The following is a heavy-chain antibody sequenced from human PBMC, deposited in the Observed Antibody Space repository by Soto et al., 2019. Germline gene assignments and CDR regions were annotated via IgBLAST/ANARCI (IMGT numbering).Heavy chain of an antibody. CDR2: INHSGST. Sequence: SLTCAVYGGSFSGYYWSWIRQPPGKGLEWIGEINHSGSTNYNPSLKSRVTISVDTSKNQFSLKLSSVTAADTAVYYCAGHMYYYDSSGYYFVGHGAPNYYYGMDVWGQGTTVTVSS. D-gene: IGHD3-22*01. CDR3: AGHMYYYDSSGYYFVGHGAPNYYYGMDV. V-gene: IGHV4-34*01. CDR1: GGSFSGYY. J-gene: IGHJ6*02.